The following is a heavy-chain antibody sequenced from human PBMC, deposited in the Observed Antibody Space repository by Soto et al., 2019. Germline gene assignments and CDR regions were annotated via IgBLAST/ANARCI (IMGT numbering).Heavy chain of an antibody. CDR1: GYTFTSYG. D-gene: IGHD2-15*01. CDR3: ARFEDCSCGSCYSVLPDY. CDR2: ISAYDGNT. Sequence: QVQLVQSGAEVNKPGASVKVSCKASGYTFTSYGINWVRQSPGQGLEWMGWISAYDGNTNYAQKLQVRVTMTRDTSTSTAYMELRSLRADDTAVYYCARFEDCSCGSCYSVLPDYWGQGTMVTVSS. V-gene: IGHV1-18*01. J-gene: IGHJ4*02.